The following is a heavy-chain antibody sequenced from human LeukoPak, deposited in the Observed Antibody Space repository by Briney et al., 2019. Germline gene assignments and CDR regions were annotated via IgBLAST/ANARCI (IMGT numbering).Heavy chain of an antibody. V-gene: IGHV3-21*01. J-gene: IGHJ4*02. D-gene: IGHD4-23*01. Sequence: PGGSLRLSCAASGFTFSSYSMNWVRQAPGKGLELVSSISSSSSYIYYADSVKGRFTISRDNAKNSLYLQMNSLRAEDTAVYYCARQWDGGSIISPIDYWGQGTLVTVSS. CDR3: ARQWDGGSIISPIDY. CDR1: GFTFSSYS. CDR2: ISSSSSYI.